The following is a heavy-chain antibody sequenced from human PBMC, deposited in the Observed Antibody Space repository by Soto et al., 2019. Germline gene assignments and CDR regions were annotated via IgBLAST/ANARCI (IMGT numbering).Heavy chain of an antibody. D-gene: IGHD3-16*01. CDR1: GFTFSSYG. CDR2: ISYDGSNK. Sequence: QVQLVESGGGVVQPGRSLRLSCAASGFTFSSYGMHWVRQAPGKGLEWVAVISYDGSNKYYEDSVKGRFTISRDNSKNTLYLQMISLRAEDTAVYYCAKADYDYIWGSDYWGQGTLVTVSS. CDR3: AKADYDYIWGSDY. J-gene: IGHJ4*02. V-gene: IGHV3-30*18.